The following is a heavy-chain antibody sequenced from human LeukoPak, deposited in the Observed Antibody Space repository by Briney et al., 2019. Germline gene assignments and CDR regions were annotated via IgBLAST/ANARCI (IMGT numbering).Heavy chain of an antibody. CDR3: ARDPDDSSGYYSDY. CDR1: GFTFSYFG. V-gene: IGHV3-21*01. Sequence: GGSLRLSCVASGFTFSYFGMNWVRQAPGEGLEWVSSISGSGTYIYSTDSVKGRFTISRDNAKNSLYLLMNSLRAEDTAVYYCARDPDDSSGYYSDYWGQGTLVTVSS. D-gene: IGHD3-22*01. J-gene: IGHJ4*02. CDR2: ISGSGTYI.